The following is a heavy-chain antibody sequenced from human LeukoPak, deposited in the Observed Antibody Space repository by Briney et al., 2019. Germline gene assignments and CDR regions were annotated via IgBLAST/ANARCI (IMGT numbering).Heavy chain of an antibody. CDR3: ARATNWGYAFDI. J-gene: IGHJ3*02. CDR1: GFTFSTFA. CDR2: ISHDGSDK. V-gene: IGHV3-30*03. Sequence: PGGSLRLSCAASGFTFSTFAMHWVRRAPGKGLEWVTIISHDGSDKSYADSVKGRFTISRDNSKNTLYLQMNSLKVEDTAVYYCARATNWGYAFDIWGQGTVVTVSS. D-gene: IGHD7-27*01.